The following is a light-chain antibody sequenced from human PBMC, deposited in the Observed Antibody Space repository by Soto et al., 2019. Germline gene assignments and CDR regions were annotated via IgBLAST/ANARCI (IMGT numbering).Light chain of an antibody. V-gene: IGKV1-5*03. Sequence: DLQMTQSPSTLSASVGDRVTITCRASQSISSWLAWYQQKPGKAPRLLIYKASSLESGVPSRFSGSGSGTEFTLTISSLLPDDFASYYCQQYNSYPYTFGQGTKVEVK. CDR1: QSISSW. CDR3: QQYNSYPYT. CDR2: KAS. J-gene: IGKJ2*01.